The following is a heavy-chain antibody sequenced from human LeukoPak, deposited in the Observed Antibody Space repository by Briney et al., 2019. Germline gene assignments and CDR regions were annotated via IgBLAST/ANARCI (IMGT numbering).Heavy chain of an antibody. D-gene: IGHD2-2*02. CDR1: GFTFSNYW. CDR3: ARDFCSSTSCYTDYYYYYYGMDV. CDR2: IKQDGSER. V-gene: IGHV3-7*01. J-gene: IGHJ6*02. Sequence: GGSLRLSCATSGFTFSNYWMSWVRQAPGKGLEWVANIKQDGSERYYVDSVKGRFTISRDNAKNSLYLQMNSLRAEDTAVYYCARDFCSSTSCYTDYYYYYYGMDVWGQGTTVTVSS.